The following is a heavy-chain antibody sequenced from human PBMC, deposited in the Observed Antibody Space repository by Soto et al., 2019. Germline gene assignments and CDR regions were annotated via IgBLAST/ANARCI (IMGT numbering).Heavy chain of an antibody. Sequence: PSETLSLTCSVSGGSINNSTSFWGWLRQSPRKCLEWIATINYRWPAEYNPSLKSRVTISGDMSSNVLSLQMKYLTAPDTSVEHFANYFISRPWFDNWGQGTVVTAPQ. J-gene: IGHJ5*02. CDR1: GGSINNSTSF. CDR2: INYRWPA. V-gene: IGHV4-39*02. D-gene: IGHD6-6*01. CDR3: ANYFISRPWFDN.